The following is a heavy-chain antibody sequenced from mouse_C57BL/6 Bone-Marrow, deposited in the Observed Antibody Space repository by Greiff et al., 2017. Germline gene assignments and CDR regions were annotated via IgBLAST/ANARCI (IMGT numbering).Heavy chain of an antibody. CDR2: IDPSDSYT. Sequence: QVQLQQPGAELVMPGASVKLSCKASGYTFTSYWMHWVKQRPRQGLEWIGEIDPSDSYTNYNQKSKGKSTLTVDKSSSTAYMQLSSLTSEDSAVYYCAILLLRYYFDYWGQGTTLTVSS. CDR1: GYTFTSYW. D-gene: IGHD1-1*01. V-gene: IGHV1-69*01. J-gene: IGHJ2*01. CDR3: AILLLRYYFDY.